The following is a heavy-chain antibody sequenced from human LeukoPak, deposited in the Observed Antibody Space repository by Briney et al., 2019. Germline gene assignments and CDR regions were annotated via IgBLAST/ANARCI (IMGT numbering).Heavy chain of an antibody. CDR2: INSNGDIT. J-gene: IGHJ4*02. CDR1: GFTFSSFA. D-gene: IGHD6-13*01. Sequence: GGSLRLSCSASGFTFSSFAMHWVRQAPGKGLEYVSAINSNGDITDYADSVKGRFTISRDNSKNTLHLPMSSLTVEDTAVYYCVKSPHASSSYFHYWGQGTLVTVSS. V-gene: IGHV3-64D*06. CDR3: VKSPHASSSYFHY.